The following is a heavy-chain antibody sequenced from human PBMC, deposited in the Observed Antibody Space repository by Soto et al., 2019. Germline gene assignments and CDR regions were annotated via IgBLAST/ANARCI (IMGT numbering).Heavy chain of an antibody. CDR2: INHSGST. V-gene: IGHV4-34*01. J-gene: IGHJ6*02. Sequence: SETLSRTCAVYGGSFSGYYWSWIRQPPGKGLEWIGEINHSGSTNYNPSLKSRVTISVDTSKNQFSLKLSSVTAADTAVYYCARHNGPLYVGYYYDMDVWGQGTTVTVSS. D-gene: IGHD3-16*01. CDR1: GGSFSGYY. CDR3: ARHNGPLYVGYYYDMDV.